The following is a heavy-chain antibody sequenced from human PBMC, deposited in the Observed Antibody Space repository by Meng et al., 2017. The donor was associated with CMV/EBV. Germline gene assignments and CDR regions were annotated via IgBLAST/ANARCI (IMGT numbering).Heavy chain of an antibody. J-gene: IGHJ6*02. CDR3: ARPLTNYDFWSGYYTGGGMDV. CDR2: IRYDGSNK. CDR1: GFTFSNYG. D-gene: IGHD3-3*01. Sequence: GESLKISCAASGFTFSNYGMYWVRQAPGKGLEWVTFIRYDGSNKYYADSVKGRFTISRDNSKNTLFLQMSSLRAEDTAVYYCARPLTNYDFWSGYYTGGGMDVWGQGTTVTVSS. V-gene: IGHV3-30*02.